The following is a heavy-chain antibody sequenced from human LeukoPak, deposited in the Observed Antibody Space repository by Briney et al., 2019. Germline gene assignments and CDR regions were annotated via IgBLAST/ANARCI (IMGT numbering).Heavy chain of an antibody. Sequence: GGSLRLSCAASGLTVSSNYMSWVRQAPGKGLEWVSVIYSGGNTFYADSVKGRFTISRDNSKNTLYLQMNSLKAEDTAVYYCAREMIQLPGYFDYWGQGTLVTVSS. CDR3: AREMIQLPGYFDY. D-gene: IGHD5-18*01. CDR1: GLTVSSNY. CDR2: IYSGGNT. V-gene: IGHV3-53*01. J-gene: IGHJ4*02.